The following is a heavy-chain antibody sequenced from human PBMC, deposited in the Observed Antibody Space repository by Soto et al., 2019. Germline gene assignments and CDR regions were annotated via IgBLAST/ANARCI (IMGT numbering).Heavy chain of an antibody. J-gene: IGHJ6*01. CDR2: INPNSGGT. CDR3: ARDKERILSGRYYGGYGMEV. CDR1: LYTVTVYY. D-gene: IGHD1-26*01. V-gene: IGHV1-2*02. Sequence: ASVXVSFKSSLYTVTVYYMHFVLQAPGQGLDWMRWINPNSGGTNYAQKFQGRVTMTRDTSISTAYMELSRLRSDDTAVYYCARDKERILSGRYYGGYGMEVWGQGTTV.